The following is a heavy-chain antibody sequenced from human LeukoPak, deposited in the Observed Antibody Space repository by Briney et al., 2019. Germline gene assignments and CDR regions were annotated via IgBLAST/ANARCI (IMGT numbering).Heavy chain of an antibody. CDR2: INPNSGGT. J-gene: IGHJ5*02. CDR3: ARDLGVLRRFDP. CDR1: GYTFTGYY. V-gene: IGHV1-2*02. Sequence: ASVKVSCKASGYTFTGYYMHWVRQTPGQGLEWMGWINPNSGGTNYAQKFQGRVTMTRDTSISTAYMELSRLRSDDTAVYYCARDLGVLRRFDPWGQGTLVTVSS. D-gene: IGHD3-10*01.